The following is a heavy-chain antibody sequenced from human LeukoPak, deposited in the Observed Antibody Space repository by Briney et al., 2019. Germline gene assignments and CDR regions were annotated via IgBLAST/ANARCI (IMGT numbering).Heavy chain of an antibody. J-gene: IGHJ4*02. Sequence: RPGGSLRLSCAASGFPFDDYGMNWVRQVPGKGLERVSGINWNGGSTGYADSVKGRFTISRDNAKNSLYLQMNSLRAEDTAVYYCARVHYFYGGNSEVYFDYWGQGTLVTVSS. CDR1: GFPFDDYG. CDR2: INWNGGST. D-gene: IGHD4-23*01. CDR3: ARVHYFYGGNSEVYFDY. V-gene: IGHV3-20*04.